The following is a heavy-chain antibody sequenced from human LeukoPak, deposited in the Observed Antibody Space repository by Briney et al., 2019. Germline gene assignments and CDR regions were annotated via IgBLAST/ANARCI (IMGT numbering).Heavy chain of an antibody. Sequence: GRSLRLSCAASGFTFSSYGMHWVRQAPGKGLEWVAVISYDGSNKYYADSVKGRFTISRDNSKNTLYLQMNSLRAEDTAVYYCAKGYDFWSRLWFDPWGQGTLVTVSS. D-gene: IGHD3-3*01. CDR1: GFTFSSYG. CDR2: ISYDGSNK. V-gene: IGHV3-30*18. CDR3: AKGYDFWSRLWFDP. J-gene: IGHJ5*02.